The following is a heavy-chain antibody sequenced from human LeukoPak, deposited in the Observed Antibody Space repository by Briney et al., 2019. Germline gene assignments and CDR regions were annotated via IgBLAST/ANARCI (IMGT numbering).Heavy chain of an antibody. J-gene: IGHJ4*02. Sequence: GGSLRLSCAASGFTFSSYNMNWVRQAPGKGLEWVSSISSSSSYIYYADSVKGRFTISRDNAKNSLYLQMNSLRAEDTAVYYCARELQSAFYNDYWGQGTLVTVSS. D-gene: IGHD1-1*01. CDR3: ARELQSAFYNDY. CDR2: ISSSSSYI. V-gene: IGHV3-21*01. CDR1: GFTFSSYN.